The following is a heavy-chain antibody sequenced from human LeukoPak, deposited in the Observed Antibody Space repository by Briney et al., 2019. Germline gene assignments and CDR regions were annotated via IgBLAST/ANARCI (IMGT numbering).Heavy chain of an antibody. J-gene: IGHJ4*02. CDR3: ARDLGYYDSSGYPRDY. Sequence: ASVKVSCKASGYTFTGYYMHWVRQAPGQGLEWMVRINPNSGGTNYAQKFQGRVTMTRDTSISTAYMELSRLRSDDTAAYYCARDLGYYDSSGYPRDYWGQGTLVTVSS. CDR1: GYTFTGYY. CDR2: INPNSGGT. D-gene: IGHD3-22*01. V-gene: IGHV1-2*06.